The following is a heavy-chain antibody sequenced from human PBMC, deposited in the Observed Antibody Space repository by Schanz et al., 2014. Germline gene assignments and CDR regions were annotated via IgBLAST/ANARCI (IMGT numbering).Heavy chain of an antibody. CDR2: INPSGGST. Sequence: QVQLVQSGTQVKKPGASVKVSCKASGYTFTSDSMHWVRQAPGQGLEWMGMINPSGGSTTYAQRFQGRVTITADKSSDTAYMELSSLRSEDTAVYYCARGPSQGYSYGHNIGAYYYGMDVWGQGTTVIVSS. V-gene: IGHV1-46*01. CDR3: ARGPSQGYSYGHNIGAYYYGMDV. D-gene: IGHD5-18*01. J-gene: IGHJ6*02. CDR1: GYTFTSDS.